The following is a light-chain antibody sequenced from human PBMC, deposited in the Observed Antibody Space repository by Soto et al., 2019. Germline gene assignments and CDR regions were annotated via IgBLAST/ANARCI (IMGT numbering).Light chain of an antibody. CDR2: EVS. V-gene: IGLV2-8*01. CDR3: SSHAGGNSFYV. J-gene: IGLJ1*01. Sequence: QSALTQPPSASGSPGQSVTISCTGTSSDVGAYNYVSWYQQHPGKAPKLMIYEVSKRPSGVPDRFSGSKSGNTASLTVSGLQAEDEADYYCSSHAGGNSFYVFGTGTKVTVL. CDR1: SSDVGAYNY.